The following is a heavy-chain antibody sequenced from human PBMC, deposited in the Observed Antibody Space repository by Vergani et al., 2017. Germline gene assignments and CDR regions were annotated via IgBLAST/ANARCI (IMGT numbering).Heavy chain of an antibody. CDR1: GFTLNTYG. Sequence: QVQILQSGGGVVQPGGSLRLSCTLSGFTLNTYGIHWVRQAPGKGLEWVSFIRYDGSSEYYGDSVKGRFTISRDKSQNTVNLQMNSLRTEDTAVYFCATEYMGYCNDTNGYKFDYWGQGTLVTVSS. CDR3: ATEYMGYCNDTNGYKFDY. V-gene: IGHV3-30*02. CDR2: IRYDGSSE. D-gene: IGHD2-2*02. J-gene: IGHJ4*02.